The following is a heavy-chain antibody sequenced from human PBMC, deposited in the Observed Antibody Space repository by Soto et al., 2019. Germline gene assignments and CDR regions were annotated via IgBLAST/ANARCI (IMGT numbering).Heavy chain of an antibody. CDR1: GGSINSGSYY. J-gene: IGHJ4*02. V-gene: IGHV4-61*01. Sequence: PSETLSLTCTVSGGSINSGSYYWNWIRQPPGKGLEWIGYIYYSGSTNYNPSLKSRVTVSLDTSKNQFSLKLNSVTAADTAVYYCARQAGSSGWYIDYWGQGTLVTVSS. CDR3: ARQAGSSGWYIDY. D-gene: IGHD6-19*01. CDR2: IYYSGST.